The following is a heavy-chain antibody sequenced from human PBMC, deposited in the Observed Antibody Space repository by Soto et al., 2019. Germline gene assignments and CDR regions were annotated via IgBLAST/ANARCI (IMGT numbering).Heavy chain of an antibody. J-gene: IGHJ6*02. V-gene: IGHV3-33*01. CDR3: ARNLLWFGELSGAYYGMDV. Sequence: GGSLRLSCAASGFTFSSYGMHWVRQAPGKGLEWVAVIWYDGSNKYYADSVKGRFTISRDNSKNTLYLQMNSLRAEDTAVYYCARNLLWFGELSGAYYGMDVWGQGTTVTVSS. CDR1: GFTFSSYG. CDR2: IWYDGSNK. D-gene: IGHD3-10*01.